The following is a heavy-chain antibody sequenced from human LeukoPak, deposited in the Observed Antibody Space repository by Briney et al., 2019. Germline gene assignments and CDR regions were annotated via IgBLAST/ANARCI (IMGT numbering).Heavy chain of an antibody. D-gene: IGHD6-25*01. Sequence: SETLSLTCTVSGGSITTYYWSWIRQPPGKGLEWIGYIYSTGSTKYNPSLKSRVTISVDTSKNRFSLNLTSVTAADTAVYYCGREAALDYWGRGTLVTVAS. J-gene: IGHJ4*02. CDR3: GREAALDY. V-gene: IGHV4-59*01. CDR1: GGSITTYY. CDR2: IYSTGST.